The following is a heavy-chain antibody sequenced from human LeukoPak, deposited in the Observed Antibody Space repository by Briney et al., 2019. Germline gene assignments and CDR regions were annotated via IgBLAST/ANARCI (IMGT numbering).Heavy chain of an antibody. D-gene: IGHD3-22*01. V-gene: IGHV4-59*01. CDR1: GGSISSYY. CDR2: IYDGVNT. Sequence: PSETLSLTCTVSGGSISSYYWSWIRQSPGKGLEWIGYIYDGVNTNYNPSLESRVTISVDTFKKQFSLKLTSVHAADTAVYYCAGVRRYYDSSGYPSRLFDYWGQGTLVTVSS. CDR3: AGVRRYYDSSGYPSRLFDY. J-gene: IGHJ4*02.